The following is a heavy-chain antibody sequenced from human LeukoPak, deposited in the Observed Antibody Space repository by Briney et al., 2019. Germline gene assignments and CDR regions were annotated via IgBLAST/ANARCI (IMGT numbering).Heavy chain of an antibody. V-gene: IGHV1-69*04. Sequence: SVKVSCKASGGTFSSYAISWVRQAPGQGLEWMGRIIPILGIANYAQKFQGRVTITADKYTSTAYMELSSLRSEGTAVYYCASPITGDAFDIWGQGTMVTVSS. CDR1: GGTFSSYA. CDR3: ASPITGDAFDI. CDR2: IIPILGIA. J-gene: IGHJ3*02.